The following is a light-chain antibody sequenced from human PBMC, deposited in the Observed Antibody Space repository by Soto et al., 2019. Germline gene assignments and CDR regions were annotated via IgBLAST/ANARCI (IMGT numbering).Light chain of an antibody. V-gene: IGKV3-11*01. CDR2: GAS. CDR3: QQYGTPRSVT. Sequence: EFLLTQSPATLSLSPGERATLSCRASQSVSSYLAWYQQKPGQAPRLLIYGASTRATGIPARFSGSGFGTDFTLTISKVEPEDFAVYYCQQYGTPRSVTFGQGTRLEIK. J-gene: IGKJ5*01. CDR1: QSVSSY.